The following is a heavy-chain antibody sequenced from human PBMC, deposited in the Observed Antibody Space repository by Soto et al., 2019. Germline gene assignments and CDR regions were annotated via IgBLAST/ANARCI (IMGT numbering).Heavy chain of an antibody. V-gene: IGHV1-69*13. CDR1: GGTFSSYA. J-gene: IGHJ4*02. CDR3: ARLDIVATTPFDY. Sequence: SVKVSCKASGGTFSSYAISWVRQAPGQGLEWMGGIIPIFGTANYAQKFQGRVTITADESTSTAYMELSSLRSEDTAVYYCARLDIVATTPFDYWGQGTRVTVSS. CDR2: IIPIFGTA. D-gene: IGHD5-12*01.